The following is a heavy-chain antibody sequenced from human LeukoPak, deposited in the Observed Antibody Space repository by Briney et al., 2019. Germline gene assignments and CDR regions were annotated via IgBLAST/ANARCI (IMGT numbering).Heavy chain of an antibody. CDR1: GFTFSSYA. V-gene: IGHV3-30-3*01. Sequence: PGGSLRLSCAASGFTFSSYAMHWVRQAPGKGLEWVAVISYDGSNKYYADSVKGRFTISRDNSKNTLYLQMNNLRAEDTAVYYCARGGITMIVVVIYWGQGTLVTVSS. CDR2: ISYDGSNK. J-gene: IGHJ4*02. CDR3: ARGGITMIVVVIY. D-gene: IGHD3-22*01.